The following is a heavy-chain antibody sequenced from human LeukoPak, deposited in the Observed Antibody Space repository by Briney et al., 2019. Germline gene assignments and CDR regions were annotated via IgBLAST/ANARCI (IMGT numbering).Heavy chain of an antibody. CDR2: IKQDGSEK. D-gene: IGHD3-3*01. CDR1: GFTFSSYW. Sequence: GGSLRLSCAASGFTFSSYWMSWVRQAPGKGLEWVANIKQDGSEKYYVDSVKGRFTISRDNAQNSLYLQMHSLRAEDTAVYYCARARDFWSGYYYGYWGQGTLVTVSS. CDR3: ARARDFWSGYYYGY. V-gene: IGHV3-7*01. J-gene: IGHJ4*02.